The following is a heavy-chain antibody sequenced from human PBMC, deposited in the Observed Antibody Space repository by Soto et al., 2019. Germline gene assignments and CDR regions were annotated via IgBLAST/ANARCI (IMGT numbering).Heavy chain of an antibody. CDR3: ARGLSAVPSYLDY. V-gene: IGHV3-9*01. J-gene: IGHJ4*02. CDR2: ISWNSGNI. Sequence: EVQLVESGGGLVQPGRSLRLSCVASGFTFDDYVMHWVRQVPGKGLEWVSGISWNSGNIDYADSVKGRFTISRDNAMNSLNLQMNSLRPEDTDLYYCARGLSAVPSYLDYWGQGTLVTVSS. D-gene: IGHD3-16*01. CDR1: GFTFDDYV.